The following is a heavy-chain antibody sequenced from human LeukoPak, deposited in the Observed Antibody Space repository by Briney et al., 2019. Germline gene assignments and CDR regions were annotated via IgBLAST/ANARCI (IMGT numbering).Heavy chain of an antibody. CDR2: IIPILGIA. CDR1: GGIFSSYT. CDR3: ARSFGIAAGGLDY. J-gene: IGHJ4*02. Sequence: AVNVSCKACGGIFSSYTISWVRQAPGPGREWMGRIIPILGIANYAQKFQGRVTITHDKSTSTVYMELRSLRSEDTAVYYCARSFGIAAGGLDYWGQGTLVTVS. D-gene: IGHD6-13*01. V-gene: IGHV1-69*02.